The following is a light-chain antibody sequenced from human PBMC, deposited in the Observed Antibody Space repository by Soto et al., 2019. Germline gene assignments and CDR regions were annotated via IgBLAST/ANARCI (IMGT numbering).Light chain of an antibody. J-gene: IGLJ1*01. CDR1: SSDVGGYNY. CDR2: DVS. CDR3: CSYAGSYTFV. V-gene: IGLV2-11*01. Sequence: QSALTQPRSVSRSPGQSVTISCTGTSSDVGGYNYVSWYQQHPGKAPKLMIYDVSERPSGVPDRFSGSKSGNTASLTISGLQAEDEAHYYCCSYAGSYTFVFGTGTKVTVL.